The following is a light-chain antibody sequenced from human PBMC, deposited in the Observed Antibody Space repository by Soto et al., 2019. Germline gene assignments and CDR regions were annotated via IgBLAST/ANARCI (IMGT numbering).Light chain of an antibody. CDR1: QSVLYSSNNKNY. Sequence: DIVVNQSPDCLAVSLGERATINCKSSQSVLYSSNNKNYLAWYQQKPGQPPKLLIYWASSRESGVPDRFSGSGSGTDFTLTISSLQAEDVAVYYCQQYYSTPRTFGQGTKVEIK. J-gene: IGKJ1*01. V-gene: IGKV4-1*01. CDR3: QQYYSTPRT. CDR2: WAS.